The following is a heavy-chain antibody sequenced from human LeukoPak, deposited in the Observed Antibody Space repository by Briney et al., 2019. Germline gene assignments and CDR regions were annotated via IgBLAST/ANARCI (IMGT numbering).Heavy chain of an antibody. CDR1: GFTFSSYS. Sequence: GGSLRLSCAASGFTFSSYSMNWVRQAPGKGLEWVSYISSSSSTIYYADSVKGRFTISRDNAKNSLYLQMNSLRTEDTAVYYRARVTKRRGYYYFDYWGQGTLVTVSS. CDR2: ISSSSSTI. V-gene: IGHV3-48*04. CDR3: ARVTKRRGYYYFDY. D-gene: IGHD3-22*01. J-gene: IGHJ4*02.